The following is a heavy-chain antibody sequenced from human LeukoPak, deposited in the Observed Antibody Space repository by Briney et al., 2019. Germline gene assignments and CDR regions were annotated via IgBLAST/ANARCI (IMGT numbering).Heavy chain of an antibody. D-gene: IGHD5-18*01. Sequence: KISCKGSGYSFTSYWIGWVRQMPGKGLEWMGIIYPGDSDTRYSPSFQGQVTISADKSIRNAYVQWSSLKASDTAIYYCARGSSGYSYGFDYWGQGTLVTVSS. CDR3: ARGSSGYSYGFDY. CDR2: IYPGDSDT. CDR1: GYSFTSYW. V-gene: IGHV5-51*01. J-gene: IGHJ4*02.